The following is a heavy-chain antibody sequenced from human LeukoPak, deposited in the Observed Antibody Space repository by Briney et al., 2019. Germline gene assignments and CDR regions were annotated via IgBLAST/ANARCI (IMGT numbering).Heavy chain of an antibody. CDR3: AKDPWGSRGYFDY. J-gene: IGHJ4*02. D-gene: IGHD7-27*01. CDR1: GFTFSRHA. Sequence: GGSLRLSCAASGFTFSRHAMIWVGQAPGKGLEWVSAISGSGADTYYADSVKGRFTTFRDNSKDTVYLRMNSLRAEDTAIYYCAKDPWGSRGYFDYWGQGTLVTVSS. CDR2: ISGSGADT. V-gene: IGHV3-23*01.